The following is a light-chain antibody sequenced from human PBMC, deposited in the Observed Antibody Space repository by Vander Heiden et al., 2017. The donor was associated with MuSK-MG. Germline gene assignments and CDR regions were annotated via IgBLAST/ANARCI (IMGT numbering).Light chain of an antibody. Sequence: QSALTQPPSASGSPGQSVTISCTGTSSDIGGFNFVSWYQQYPGKAPKVIIYEVNKRPSGVPDRFSGSKSGNTASLTVSGLQAEDEADYYCSAYEGSNTVIFGGGTKLTVL. CDR2: EVN. CDR3: SAYEGSNTVI. V-gene: IGLV2-8*01. CDR1: SSDIGGFNF. J-gene: IGLJ2*01.